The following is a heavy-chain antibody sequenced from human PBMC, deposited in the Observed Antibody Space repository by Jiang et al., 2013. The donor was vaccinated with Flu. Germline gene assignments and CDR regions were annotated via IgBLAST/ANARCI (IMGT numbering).Heavy chain of an antibody. V-gene: IGHV1-69*01. CDR3: ASDPANLLTAYYFVY. Sequence: GAEVKKPGSSVKVSCKVSGGIFSSYAISWVRQAPGQGLEWMGGIIPILGTANYAQKFQGRVTITADESTSTSYMDLSSLRSEDTAVYYCASDPANLLTAYYFVYWGQGTLVIVSS. J-gene: IGHJ4*02. CDR2: IIPILGTA. CDR1: GGIFSSYA. D-gene: IGHD3-9*01.